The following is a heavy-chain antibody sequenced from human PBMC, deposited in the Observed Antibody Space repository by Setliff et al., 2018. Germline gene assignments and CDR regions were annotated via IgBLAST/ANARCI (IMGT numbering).Heavy chain of an antibody. Sequence: SETLSLTCTVSGGSISSGDHYWSWIRQPAGKGLEWIGRIHASGSNNYNPSLKSRVTISLDTSNNQFSLKLSAVTAAETAMYYCARSGDYGSGRLSPWGQGTLVTVSS. CDR1: GGSISSGDHY. CDR2: IHASGSN. V-gene: IGHV4-61*02. CDR3: ARSGDYGSGRLSP. J-gene: IGHJ5*02. D-gene: IGHD3-10*01.